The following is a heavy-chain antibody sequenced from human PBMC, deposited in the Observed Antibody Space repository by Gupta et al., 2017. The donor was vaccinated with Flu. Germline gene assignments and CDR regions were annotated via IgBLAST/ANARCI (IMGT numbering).Heavy chain of an antibody. V-gene: IGHV4-39*01. J-gene: IGHJ5*02. Sequence: GGSISVSSTYYWGWIRQPPGKGLEWIGSINDRGNSYYNPSLQSRVTMSIDTSKHQFSLKLTSITAADTAVYYCARHPDVDHWGQGTLVTVSS. CDR2: INDRGNS. CDR3: ARHPDVDH. CDR1: GGSISVSSTYY.